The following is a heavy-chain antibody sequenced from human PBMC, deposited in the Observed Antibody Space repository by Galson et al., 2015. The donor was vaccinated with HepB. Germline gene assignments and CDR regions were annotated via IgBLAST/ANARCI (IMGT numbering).Heavy chain of an antibody. D-gene: IGHD4-17*01. V-gene: IGHV1-46*03. CDR2: INPSGGST. Sequence: SVKVSCKASGYTFTSYYMHWVRQAPGQGLEWMGIINPSGGSTSYAQKFQGRVTMTRDTSTSTVYMELSSLRSEDTAVYYCARDGATVTTNLWLIGTGRYGFDYWGQGTLVTVSS. CDR3: ARDGATVTTNLWLIGTGRYGFDY. CDR1: GYTFTSYY. J-gene: IGHJ4*02.